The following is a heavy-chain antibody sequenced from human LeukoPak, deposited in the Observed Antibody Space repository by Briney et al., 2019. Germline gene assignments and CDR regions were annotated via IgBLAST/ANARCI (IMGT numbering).Heavy chain of an antibody. J-gene: IGHJ6*02. CDR1: GYTFTSYG. D-gene: IGHD2-2*02. CDR2: ISAYNCNT. V-gene: IGHV1-18*01. Sequence: ASVKVSCKSSGYTFTSYGFSWVRQAPGQGLEWMGCISAYNCNTYYAQKLQGRVNMTTDTSRSTAYMELRSLRYDETAVYYCARDRRGYCSSTSCYIFAGNYGMDVWGQGTTVTVSS. CDR3: ARDRRGYCSSTSCYIFAGNYGMDV.